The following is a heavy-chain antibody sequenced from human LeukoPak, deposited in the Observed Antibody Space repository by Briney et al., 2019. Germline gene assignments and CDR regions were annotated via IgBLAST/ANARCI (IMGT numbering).Heavy chain of an antibody. CDR1: GFTFSTYG. Sequence: GGSLRLSCAASGFTFSTYGLNWVRQAPGKGLEWVSSIWSGGSYIYYADLVKGRFTISRDNAKNSLYLQMNRLRAEDTAVYYCARIRQWLAHPSYYYYMDVWGKGTTVTVSS. J-gene: IGHJ6*03. CDR2: IWSGGSYI. D-gene: IGHD6-19*01. V-gene: IGHV3-21*01. CDR3: ARIRQWLAHPSYYYYMDV.